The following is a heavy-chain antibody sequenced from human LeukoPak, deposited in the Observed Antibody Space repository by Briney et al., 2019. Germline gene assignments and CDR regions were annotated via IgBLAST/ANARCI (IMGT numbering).Heavy chain of an antibody. J-gene: IGHJ4*02. CDR1: GYTFTSYY. V-gene: IGHV1-46*01. Sequence: APVKVSCKASGYTFTSYYIHWVRQAPGQGLEWMGIINPSGGSTSYAQKFQGRVTMTRDTSTSTVYMELSSLRSEDTAVYYCARVDNSPTPLQWHFDYWGQGTLVTVSS. CDR3: ARVDNSPTPLQWHFDY. CDR2: INPSGGST. D-gene: IGHD5-24*01.